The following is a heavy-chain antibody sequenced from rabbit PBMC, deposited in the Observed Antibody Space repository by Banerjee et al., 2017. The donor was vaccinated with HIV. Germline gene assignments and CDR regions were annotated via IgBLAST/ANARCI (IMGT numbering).Heavy chain of an antibody. CDR3: ARDDAGYGGYAYARAFNL. CDR2: IYTGDGNT. J-gene: IGHJ4*01. CDR1: RFSFSSGYD. V-gene: IGHV1S40*01. D-gene: IGHD6-1*01. Sequence: QSLEESGGDLVKPGASLTLTCKASRFSFSSGYDMCWVRQAPGKGLEWIACIYTGDGNTYYASWAKGRFTISITSSTVDLKMTSLTAADTATYFCARDDAGYGGYAYARAFNLWGPGTLVTVS.